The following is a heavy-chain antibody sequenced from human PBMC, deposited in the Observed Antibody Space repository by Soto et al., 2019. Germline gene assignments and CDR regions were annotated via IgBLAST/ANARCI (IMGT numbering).Heavy chain of an antibody. CDR2: IYYSGST. Sequence: PSETLSLTCTVSGGSISSSSYYWGWIRQPPGKGLEWIGSIYYSGSTYYNPSLKSRVTISVDTSKNQFSLKLSSVTAADTAVYYCARHQSISGYSYGRNWFDPWGQGTLATVSS. V-gene: IGHV4-39*01. J-gene: IGHJ5*02. D-gene: IGHD5-18*01. CDR3: ARHQSISGYSYGRNWFDP. CDR1: GGSISSSSYY.